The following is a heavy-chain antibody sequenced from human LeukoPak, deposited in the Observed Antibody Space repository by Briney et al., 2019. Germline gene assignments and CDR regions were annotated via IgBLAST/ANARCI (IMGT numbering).Heavy chain of an antibody. Sequence: GSSVKVSCKASGGTFSSYGISWVRQAPGQGLEWMGWISAYNGNTNYAQKLQGRVTMTTDTSTSTAYMELRSLRSDDTAVYYCVRHEDGGLVEGFDPWGQGTLVTVSS. V-gene: IGHV1-18*01. CDR3: VRHEDGGLVEGFDP. CDR2: ISAYNGNT. D-gene: IGHD3/OR15-3a*01. J-gene: IGHJ5*02. CDR1: GGTFSSYG.